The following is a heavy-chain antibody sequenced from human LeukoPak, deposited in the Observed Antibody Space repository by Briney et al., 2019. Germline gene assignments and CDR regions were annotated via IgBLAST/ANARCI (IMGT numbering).Heavy chain of an antibody. CDR1: GGSFSGYY. CDR3: AREGLYYGGFDP. J-gene: IGHJ5*02. Sequence: PSETLSLTCAVYGGSFSGYYWSWIRQPPGKGLEWIGEINHSGSTNYNPSLKSRVTMSVDTSKNQFSLKLSSVTAADTAVYYCAREGLYYGGFDPWGQGTLVTVSS. D-gene: IGHD3-3*01. CDR2: INHSGST. V-gene: IGHV4-34*01.